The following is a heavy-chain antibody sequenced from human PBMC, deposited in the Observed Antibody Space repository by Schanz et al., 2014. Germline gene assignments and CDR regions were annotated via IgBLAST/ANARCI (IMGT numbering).Heavy chain of an antibody. CDR3: ARGGRTTYNYYYGMDV. CDR2: IYYSGST. CDR1: GGSISSGGYS. J-gene: IGHJ6*02. Sequence: QVQLQESGPGLVKPSQTLSLTCAVSGGSISSGGYSWNWIRQPPGKGLEWIVYIYYSGSTYYNPSRKSRVTISGDTSKNQFSLKLSSVTAADTAVYYCARGGRTTYNYYYGMDVWGQGTTVTVSS. V-gene: IGHV4-30-4*07. D-gene: IGHD1-1*01.